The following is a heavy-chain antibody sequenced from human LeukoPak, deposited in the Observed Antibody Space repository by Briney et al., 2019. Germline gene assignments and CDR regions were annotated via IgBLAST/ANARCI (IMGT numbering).Heavy chain of an antibody. D-gene: IGHD2-15*01. V-gene: IGHV3-23*01. CDR2: TSSSDSGK. Sequence: GGSLRLSCAASGFTPSRDWMSWVRQAPGKGVEGGAATSSSDSGKYHADSVRGRIAIFRNNTKNTVYLQMNSLRAEDAAVYYCARAPVTSCRGAFCYPFDYWGPGILVTVSS. J-gene: IGHJ4*02. CDR1: GFTPSRDW. CDR3: ARAPVTSCRGAFCYPFDY.